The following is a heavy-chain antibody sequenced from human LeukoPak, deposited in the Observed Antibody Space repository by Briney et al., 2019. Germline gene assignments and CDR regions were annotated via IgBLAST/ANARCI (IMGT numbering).Heavy chain of an antibody. CDR2: IYTTGRT. Sequence: SSETLSLTCTVSGGSITSYYWGWVRQPAGKGLEWIGRIYTTGRTDHHPSLNSRLTMSVDTSKNQFSLKLSSVTAADTAVYYCARHGRSDWRDGDDAFDIWGQGTMVTVSS. CDR3: ARHGRSDWRDGDDAFDI. V-gene: IGHV4-4*07. D-gene: IGHD5-24*01. J-gene: IGHJ3*02. CDR1: GGSITSYY.